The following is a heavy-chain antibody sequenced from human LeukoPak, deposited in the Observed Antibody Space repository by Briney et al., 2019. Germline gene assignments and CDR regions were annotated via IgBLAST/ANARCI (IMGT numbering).Heavy chain of an antibody. Sequence: PSETLSLTCTVSGGSISSSSHYWGWIRQPPGKRLEWIGSMYYRGSTYHNPSLKSRVTISVDTSKNQFSLKLSSVTAADTAVYYCATTTIRLGYWGQGTLVTVSS. CDR1: GGSISSSSHY. J-gene: IGHJ4*02. D-gene: IGHD1-26*01. V-gene: IGHV4-39*07. CDR3: ATTTIRLGY. CDR2: MYYRGST.